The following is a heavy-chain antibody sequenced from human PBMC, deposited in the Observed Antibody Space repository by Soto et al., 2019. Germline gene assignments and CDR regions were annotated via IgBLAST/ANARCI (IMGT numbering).Heavy chain of an antibody. CDR2: IWYDGSNK. D-gene: IGHD6-13*01. CDR1: GFTFSSYG. CDR3: ARALSRRAWYLFDY. Sequence: GGSLRLSCAASGFTFSSYGMHWVRQAPGKGLEWVAVIWYDGSNKYYADSVKGRFTISRDNSKNTLYLQMNSLRAEDTAVYYCARALSRRAWYLFDYWGQGTLVTVSS. V-gene: IGHV3-33*01. J-gene: IGHJ4*02.